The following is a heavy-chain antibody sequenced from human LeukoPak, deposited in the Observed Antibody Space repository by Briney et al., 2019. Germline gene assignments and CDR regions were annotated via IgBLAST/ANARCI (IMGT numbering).Heavy chain of an antibody. V-gene: IGHV3-33*01. CDR1: GFAFSSYG. CDR2: LWYDGSNK. CDR3: ARETVDTAIYYYFGMDV. Sequence: PRRSLRLSCAASGFAFSSYGIHRVRQAPGTGLEGVAVLWYDGSNKYYAESVQGRFTISRDNFKNTLYLQMNSLRAEDTAVYYCARETVDTAIYYYFGMDVWGQGTTVTVS. D-gene: IGHD5-18*01. J-gene: IGHJ6*02.